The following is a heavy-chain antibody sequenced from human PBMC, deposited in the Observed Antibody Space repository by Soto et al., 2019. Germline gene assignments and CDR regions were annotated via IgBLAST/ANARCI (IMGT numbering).Heavy chain of an antibody. CDR2: IIPILGIA. V-gene: IGHV1-69*02. CDR1: GGTFSSYT. J-gene: IGHJ4*02. D-gene: IGHD4-17*01. CDR3: ARGPSYSDSYFDY. Sequence: ASVKVSCKASGGTFSSYTISWVRQAPGQGLEWMGRIIPILGIANYAQKFQGRVTITADNSKNTVYLQMNSLRLEDTAVYYCARGPSYSDSYFDYWGQGTLVTVSS.